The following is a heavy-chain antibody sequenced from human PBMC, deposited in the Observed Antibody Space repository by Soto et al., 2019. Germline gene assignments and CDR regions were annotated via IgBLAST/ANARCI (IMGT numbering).Heavy chain of an antibody. V-gene: IGHV3-23*01. CDR3: AKSGYCSGGTCYRDFDN. D-gene: IGHD2-15*01. CDR1: GFTFNNYA. Sequence: EVQLLESGGALVQPGGSLRLSCAASGFTFNNYAMTWVRQAPGKGLEWVSSITGSGGSPYYADSVKGRFTVSRENSKNTLHRQMYSLRAEDTAVYYCAKSGYCSGGTCYRDFDNCGQGTLVTVSS. J-gene: IGHJ4*02. CDR2: ITGSGGSP.